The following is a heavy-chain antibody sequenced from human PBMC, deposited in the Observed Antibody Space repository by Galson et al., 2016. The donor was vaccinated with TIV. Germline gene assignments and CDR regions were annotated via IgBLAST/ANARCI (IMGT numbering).Heavy chain of an antibody. Sequence: SLRLSCAGSTLKSSSYAMSWVRQAPGKGLEWVSAISVSGGGTYYADSVKGRFTISRDNSKNTVYLQTNSLRAEDTAVYYCAKGGGYGDVYFDFWGQGTLVTVSS. D-gene: IGHD4-17*01. V-gene: IGHV3-23*01. CDR3: AKGGGYGDVYFDF. CDR1: TLKSSSYA. J-gene: IGHJ4*02. CDR2: ISVSGGGT.